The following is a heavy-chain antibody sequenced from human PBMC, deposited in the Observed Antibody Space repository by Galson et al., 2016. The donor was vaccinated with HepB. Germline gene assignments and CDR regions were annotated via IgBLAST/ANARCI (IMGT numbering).Heavy chain of an antibody. CDR2: ITWNSVNI. J-gene: IGHJ4*02. Sequence: SLRLSCAASGFTFHDYAMHWVRQAPGKGLEWVSGITWNSVNIAYADSVKGRFTISRDSAKNSLYLQVNSLRAEDTAFYFCAKDKRPTAMFLLPHLDYWGQGTRVSVSS. D-gene: IGHD5-18*01. V-gene: IGHV3-9*01. CDR3: AKDKRPTAMFLLPHLDY. CDR1: GFTFHDYA.